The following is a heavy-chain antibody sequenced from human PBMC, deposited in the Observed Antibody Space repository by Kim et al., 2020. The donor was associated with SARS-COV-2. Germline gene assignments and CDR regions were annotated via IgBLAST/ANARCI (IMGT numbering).Heavy chain of an antibody. CDR1: GFTFSNAW. J-gene: IGHJ4*02. CDR3: TTDFTYASGSYPDY. CDR2: IKSKTVGETT. V-gene: IGHV3-15*01. Sequence: GGSLRLSCAASGFTFSNAWMSWVRQAPGKGLEWVGRIKSKTVGETTDYAAPVKGRFTLSRDDSRNMLYLQMNSLKTEDTAVYYCTTDFTYASGSYPDYWSQGTLVTVSS. D-gene: IGHD3-10*01.